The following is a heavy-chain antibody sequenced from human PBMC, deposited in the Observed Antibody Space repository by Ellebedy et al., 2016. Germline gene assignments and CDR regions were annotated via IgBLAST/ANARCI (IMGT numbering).Heavy chain of an antibody. CDR1: GFTFSSNW. CDR2: ASYDGTKD. J-gene: IGHJ6*03. D-gene: IGHD3-22*01. V-gene: IGHV3-30*03. Sequence: GESLKISCAASGFTFSSNWMSWVRQPPGMGLEWVASASYDGTKDSYADSVRGRFTISSDNSKNTLYLQMNSLSGEDTAVYYCARGDRSGYYVTYYYFMDVWGNGTTVTVSS. CDR3: ARGDRSGYYVTYYYFMDV.